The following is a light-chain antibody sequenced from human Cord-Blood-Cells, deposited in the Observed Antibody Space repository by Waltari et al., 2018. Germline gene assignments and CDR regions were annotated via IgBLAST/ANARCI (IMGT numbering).Light chain of an antibody. J-gene: IGLJ1*01. Sequence: QSVLTQPPSASGTPGKRVTISCSGRSSNTGSNYVYWYQQFPGTAPKLPIYRNNQRPSGVPDRFSGSKSGTSASLAISGLRSEDEADYYCAAWDDSLSGYVFGTGTKVTVL. V-gene: IGLV1-47*01. CDR1: SSNTGSNY. CDR3: AAWDDSLSGYV. CDR2: RNN.